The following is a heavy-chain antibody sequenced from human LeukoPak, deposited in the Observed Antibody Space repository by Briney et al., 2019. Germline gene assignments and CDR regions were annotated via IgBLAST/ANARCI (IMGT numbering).Heavy chain of an antibody. V-gene: IGHV3-74*01. CDR2: ICSDGSCT. CDR3: ARDPYGGRAVDY. CDR1: GFSFRNYW. J-gene: IGHJ4*02. D-gene: IGHD4-23*01. Sequence: GGSLRLSCAASGFSFRNYWMHWVRQAPGKGLEWVSRICSDGSCTSYADSVKGRFTMSRDNARNTLYLQVNSLRGEDTGVYYCARDPYGGRAVDYWGRGTLATVSS.